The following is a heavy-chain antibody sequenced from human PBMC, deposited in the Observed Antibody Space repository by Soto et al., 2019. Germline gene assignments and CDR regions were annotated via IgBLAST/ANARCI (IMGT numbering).Heavy chain of an antibody. V-gene: IGHV3-33*01. D-gene: IGHD2-2*01. CDR1: GFTFSSYG. CDR3: ARDRSCSSTSCYEGEVGYYGMDV. Sequence: QVQLVESGGGVVQPGRSLRLSCAASGFTFSSYGMHWVRQAPGKGLEWVAVIWYDGSNKYYADSVKGRFTISRDNSKNTLYLQMNSLRADDTAVYYCARDRSCSSTSCYEGEVGYYGMDVWGQGTTVTVSS. J-gene: IGHJ6*02. CDR2: IWYDGSNK.